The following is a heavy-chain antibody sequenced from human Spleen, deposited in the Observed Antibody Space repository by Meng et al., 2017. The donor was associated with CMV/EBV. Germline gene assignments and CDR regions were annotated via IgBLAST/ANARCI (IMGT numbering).Heavy chain of an antibody. CDR2: TRNKANSYTT. Sequence: HYMDWGRQSPGKGLEWGGRTRNKANSYTTEYAASVKGRFTVSRDDSKNSLYLQMNSLKTEDTAVYYCARVYYDSSGYYSRGWYFDLWGRGTLVTVSS. J-gene: IGHJ2*01. V-gene: IGHV3-72*01. D-gene: IGHD3-22*01. CDR3: ARVYYDSSGYYSRGWYFDL. CDR1: HY.